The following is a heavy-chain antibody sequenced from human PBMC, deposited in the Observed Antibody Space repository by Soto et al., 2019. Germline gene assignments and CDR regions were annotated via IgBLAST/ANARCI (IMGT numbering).Heavy chain of an antibody. CDR2: ISGSGGST. CDR1: GFTFSSYA. J-gene: IGHJ6*03. Sequence: GGSLRLSCAASGFTFSSYAMSWVRQAPGKGLEWVSAISGSGGSTYYADSVKGRFTISRDNSKNTLYLQMNSLRAEDTAVYYCANSPPQWLRLDVYYYYYMDVWGKGTTVTVSS. CDR3: ANSPPQWLRLDVYYYYYMDV. V-gene: IGHV3-23*01. D-gene: IGHD5-12*01.